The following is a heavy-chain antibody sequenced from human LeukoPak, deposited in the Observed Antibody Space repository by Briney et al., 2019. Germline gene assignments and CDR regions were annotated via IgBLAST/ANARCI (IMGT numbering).Heavy chain of an antibody. CDR1: GGSISDSY. V-gene: IGHV4-4*07. Sequence: PSETLSLTCTVSGGSISDSYWSWVRQSAEKGLEWIGRIYSTGSSTNYNPSLKSRVTMSVDTSKNQFSLSLRSMTAADTAVYYCAKDMEGYCSRTSCYPSFLDYWGQGTLVTVSS. CDR2: IYSTGSST. J-gene: IGHJ4*02. CDR3: AKDMEGYCSRTSCYPSFLDY. D-gene: IGHD2-2*01.